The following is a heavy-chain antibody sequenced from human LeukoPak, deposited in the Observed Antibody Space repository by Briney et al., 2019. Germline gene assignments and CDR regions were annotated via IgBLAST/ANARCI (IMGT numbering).Heavy chain of an antibody. J-gene: IGHJ4*02. CDR2: ISWNSASI. D-gene: IGHD5-12*01. CDR1: GFSFNEYA. V-gene: IGHV3-9*01. Sequence: PGGSLRLSCAASGFSFNEYAIHWVRQAPGKGLEWVAGISWNSASIGYADSVKGRFTISRDNARNSLFLQMNSLRAEDTAVYYCAREKKRGYSGYDYWGQGTLVTVSS. CDR3: AREKKRGYSGYDY.